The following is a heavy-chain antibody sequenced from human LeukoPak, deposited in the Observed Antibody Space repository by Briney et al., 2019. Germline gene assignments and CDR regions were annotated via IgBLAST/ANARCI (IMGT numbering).Heavy chain of an antibody. V-gene: IGHV4-30-4*01. CDR2: IYYSGST. CDR1: GGSISSGDYY. J-gene: IGHJ5*02. Sequence: PSETLSLTCTVSGGSISSGDYYWSWIRQPPGKGLEWIRYIYYSGSTYYNPSLKSRVTISVDTSKNQFSLKLSSVTAADTAVYYCARVSVNYDFWSGYPFPDWFDPWGQGTLVTVSS. CDR3: ARVSVNYDFWSGYPFPDWFDP. D-gene: IGHD3-3*01.